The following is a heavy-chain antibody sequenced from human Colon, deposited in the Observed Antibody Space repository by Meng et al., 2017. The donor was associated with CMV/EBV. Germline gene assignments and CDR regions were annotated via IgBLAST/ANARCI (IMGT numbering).Heavy chain of an antibody. CDR1: GFTSRNYL. CDR3: VRGTDRWPGVDY. CDR2: ISNDETTI. Sequence: VERVASGGRLVKRWGSTGLSWASSGFTSRNYLMHWVRQAPGEGLVWVSRISNDETTINYADSVKGRFTISRDTAMLYLEMNSLRAEDTAVYYCVRGTDRWPGVDYWGQGTLVTVSS. J-gene: IGHJ4*02. V-gene: IGHV3-74*01.